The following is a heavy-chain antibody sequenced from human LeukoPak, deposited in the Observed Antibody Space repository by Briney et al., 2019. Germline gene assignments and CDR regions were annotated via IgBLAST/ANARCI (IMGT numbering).Heavy chain of an antibody. CDR2: IYFSGST. Sequence: SETLSLTCTVSGGSISSYYWNWIRQPPGKGLEWIAYIYFSGSTNYNPSLKSRVTISVDTSKNQFSLKLSSVTAADTAVYYCARLDSSGYYSPGYWGQGTLVTVSS. CDR3: ARLDSSGYYSPGY. D-gene: IGHD3-22*01. J-gene: IGHJ4*02. V-gene: IGHV4-59*12. CDR1: GGSISSYY.